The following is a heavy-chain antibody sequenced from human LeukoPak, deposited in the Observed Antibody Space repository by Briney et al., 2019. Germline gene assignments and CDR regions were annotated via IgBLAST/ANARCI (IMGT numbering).Heavy chain of an antibody. CDR3: ARVPEGYGGNSVAFDI. Sequence: SETLSLTCTVPGGSISSYYWSWIRQPPGEGPEWIGYIYYSGSTNYNPPLKSRVTISVDTSKNQFSLKLSSVTAADTAVYYCARVPEGYGGNSVAFDIWGQGT. J-gene: IGHJ3*02. V-gene: IGHV4-59*01. D-gene: IGHD4-23*01. CDR2: IYYSGST. CDR1: GGSISSYY.